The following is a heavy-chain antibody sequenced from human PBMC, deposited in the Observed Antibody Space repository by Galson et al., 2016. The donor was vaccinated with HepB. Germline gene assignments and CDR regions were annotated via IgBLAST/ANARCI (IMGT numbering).Heavy chain of an antibody. J-gene: IGHJ4*02. CDR2: IDPADSNT. CDR3: AILMVSQYPWDY. D-gene: IGHD1-14*01. CDR1: GYTFTNYW. Sequence: QSGAEVKKPGESLRTSCKGSGYTFTNYWISWVRQMPGKGLEWIGRIDPADSNTNYSPSFQGHVSISADKSISTAYLQWSSLKATDTAMYYCAILMVSQYPWDYWGQGTLVTVSS. V-gene: IGHV5-10-1*01.